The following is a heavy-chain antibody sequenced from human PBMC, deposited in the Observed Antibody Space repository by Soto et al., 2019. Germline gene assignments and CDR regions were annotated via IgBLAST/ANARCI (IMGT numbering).Heavy chain of an antibody. Sequence: QVQLVESGAGVAQSGRSLSLSCTGSGVTFSRYGSYWHRQAPGKALEWVALIWSDGSNKYYTESVKGRFTTSRDDSKNTLYLEMDSPRAEDTAVYYCAREENRGGFDYWGQGTLCTVSS. CDR3: AREENRGGFDY. V-gene: IGHV3-33*01. CDR2: IWSDGSNK. CDR1: GVTFSRYG. J-gene: IGHJ4*02. D-gene: IGHD3-16*01.